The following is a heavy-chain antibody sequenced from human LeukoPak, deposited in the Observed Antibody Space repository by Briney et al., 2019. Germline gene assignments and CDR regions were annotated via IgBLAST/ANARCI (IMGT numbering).Heavy chain of an antibody. V-gene: IGHV3-30*04. CDR2: ISYDGSNK. CDR1: GFTFSSYA. Sequence: GGSLRLSCAASGFTFSSYAMHWVRQAPGKGLEWVAVISYDGSNKYYADSVKGRFTISRDNSKNTLYLQMNSPRAEDTAVYYCARDGYNTRSVDYWGQGTLVTVSS. J-gene: IGHJ4*02. CDR3: ARDGYNTRSVDY. D-gene: IGHD5-24*01.